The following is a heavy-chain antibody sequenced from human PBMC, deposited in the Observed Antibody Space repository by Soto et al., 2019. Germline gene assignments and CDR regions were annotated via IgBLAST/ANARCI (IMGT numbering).Heavy chain of an antibody. CDR3: ARGSPGPRRPRYYYYMDV. Sequence: QVQLQQWGAGLLKPSETLSLTCAVYGGSFSGYYWSWIRQPPGKGLEWIGEINHSGSTNYNPSLKSRATISVDTSKNQFSLKLSSVTAADTAVYYCARGSPGPRRPRYYYYMDVWGKGTTVTVSS. D-gene: IGHD3-10*01. V-gene: IGHV4-34*01. CDR2: INHSGST. CDR1: GGSFSGYY. J-gene: IGHJ6*03.